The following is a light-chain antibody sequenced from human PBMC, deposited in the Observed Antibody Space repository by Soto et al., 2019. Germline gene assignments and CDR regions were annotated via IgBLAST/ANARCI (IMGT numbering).Light chain of an antibody. Sequence: QSVLTQPASVSGSPGQSITISCTGTSNDIGGYNYVSWYQQHPGEAPKLIIYEVSNRPSGVSNRFSGSKSDNTASLTITGLQADYDASYSCGSYTRTHIHVRFGGGTQLSGL. CDR3: GSYTRTHIHVR. J-gene: IGLJ7*01. CDR2: EVS. V-gene: IGLV2-14*01. CDR1: SNDIGGYNY.